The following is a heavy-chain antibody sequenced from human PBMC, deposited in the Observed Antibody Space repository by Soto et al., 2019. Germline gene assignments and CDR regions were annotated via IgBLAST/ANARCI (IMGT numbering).Heavy chain of an antibody. CDR2: IVAGSGKT. CDR3: AATLDWGSYDFGGYPS. V-gene: IGHV1-58*01. CDR1: GFTFSRSA. J-gene: IGHJ4*02. D-gene: IGHD3-22*01. Sequence: ASVKVSCKGSGFTFSRSAVQWVRQARGQGLEWIGWIVAGSGKTDYAQNFQERVTITTDMSTSTAYMELSSLNSDDTAVYYCAATLDWGSYDFGGYPSWGQGTLVT.